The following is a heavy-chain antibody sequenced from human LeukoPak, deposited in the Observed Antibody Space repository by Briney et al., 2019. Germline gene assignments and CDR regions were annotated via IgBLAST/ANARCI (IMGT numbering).Heavy chain of an antibody. CDR3: AKAYSSGSNPYYFDY. CDR2: INPNSGGT. Sequence: ASVKVSCKASGYTFTAYYMHWVRQAPGQGLEWMGWINPNSGGTNYAQKFQGRATMTRDTSISTAYMELSSLRSDDTAVYYCAKAYSSGSNPYYFDYWGQGTLVTASS. D-gene: IGHD6-19*01. CDR1: GYTFTAYY. V-gene: IGHV1-2*02. J-gene: IGHJ4*02.